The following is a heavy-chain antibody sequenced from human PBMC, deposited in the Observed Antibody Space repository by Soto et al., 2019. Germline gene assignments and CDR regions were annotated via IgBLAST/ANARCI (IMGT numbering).Heavy chain of an antibody. D-gene: IGHD3-22*01. CDR3: ATSTYYYDSSGYYFDY. CDR1: GYTFTSYA. V-gene: IGHV1-69*13. J-gene: IGHJ4*02. CDR2: IIPIFGTA. Sequence: GASVKVSFKASGYTFTSYAISWVRPAPGQGLEWMGGIIPIFGTANYAQKFQGRVTITADESTSTAYMELSSLRSEDTAVYYCATSTYYYDSSGYYFDYWGQGTLVTVSS.